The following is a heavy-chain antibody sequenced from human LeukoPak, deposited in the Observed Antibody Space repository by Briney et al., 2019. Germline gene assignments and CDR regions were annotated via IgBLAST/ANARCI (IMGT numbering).Heavy chain of an antibody. J-gene: IGHJ4*02. CDR2: IRDSGATT. D-gene: IGHD1-26*01. V-gene: IGHV3-23*01. Sequence: GGSLRLACVVSGFTFSSYDMNWVRQAPGKGLEWVSAIRDSGATTYYADSVKGRFTISRDNSKNTLYLVMNSLRAEDTAVYYCARDPIPGQGDYFDHWGQGTLVTVSS. CDR3: ARDPIPGQGDYFDH. CDR1: GFTFSSYD.